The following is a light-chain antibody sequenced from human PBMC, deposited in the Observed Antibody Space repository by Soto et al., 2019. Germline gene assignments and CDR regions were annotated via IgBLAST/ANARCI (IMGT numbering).Light chain of an antibody. V-gene: IGKV1-5*01. CDR2: DTS. CDR3: QQYTSYSWT. J-gene: IGKJ1*01. Sequence: DIQMAQSPSTLSASLGDRVTITCRASDNIHRWLAWYQQKPGQAPRLLIYDTSALKSGVPSRFSGSGSGTEFILTIANLQPDDFGTYFCQQYTSYSWTFGQGTKV. CDR1: DNIHRW.